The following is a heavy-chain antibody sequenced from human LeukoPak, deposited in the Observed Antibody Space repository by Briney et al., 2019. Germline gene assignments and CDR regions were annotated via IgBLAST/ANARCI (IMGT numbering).Heavy chain of an antibody. CDR1: GGSISSRSYY. CDR2: IYYSGST. V-gene: IGHV4-39*01. D-gene: IGHD2-21*02. CDR3: ARGLTYYYFDY. J-gene: IGHJ4*02. Sequence: SETLSPTCTVSGGSISSRSYYWGWIRQPPGKGLEWIGSIYYSGSTYYNPSLKSRVTISVDTSNNQFSLKLSSVTAADTAVYYCARGLTYYYFDYWGQGTLVTVSS.